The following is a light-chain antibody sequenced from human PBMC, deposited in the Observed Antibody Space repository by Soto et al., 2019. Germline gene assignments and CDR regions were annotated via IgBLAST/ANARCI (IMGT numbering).Light chain of an antibody. CDR2: SNN. V-gene: IGLV1-44*01. CDR1: SSNIGSNT. Sequence: QSALTQPPSASGTPGQRVTISCSGSSSNIGSNTVNWYQQLPGTAPKLLIYSNNKRPSGVPDRFSGSKSGASASLAITGLQAEDEADYYCQSYDSDLTESYVFVTGTKVTVL. J-gene: IGLJ1*01. CDR3: QSYDSDLTESYV.